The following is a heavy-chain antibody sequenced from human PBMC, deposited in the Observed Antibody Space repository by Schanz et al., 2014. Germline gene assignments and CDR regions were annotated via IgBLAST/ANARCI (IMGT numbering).Heavy chain of an antibody. CDR3: AKIWKAHHLTGRPGWSDGMDV. J-gene: IGHJ6*02. CDR2: IASGGSHT. V-gene: IGHV3-23*01. CDR1: GITFSDSA. D-gene: IGHD3-3*01. Sequence: ESGGALEQPGGSLRLSCAASGITFSDSALRSVLPSPFPFLEWVSTIASGGSHTFYADSVTGRFTISGDNSKNTLFLQMNSLRVEDTAIYYCAKIWKAHHLTGRPGWSDGMDVWGQGTTV.